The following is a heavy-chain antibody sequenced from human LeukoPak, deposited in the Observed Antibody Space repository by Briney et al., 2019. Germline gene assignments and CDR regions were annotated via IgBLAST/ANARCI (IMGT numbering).Heavy chain of an antibody. Sequence: GGSLRLSYAASGFTLSNSAMSWVRQAPGKGLEWVSGFSGPGKTYYSDSVKGRFTISRDTSKSTLYLQIKSLRAEDTAVYYGAKAWWSTSSGGDSFGIWGQGTMVTVSS. CDR2: FSGPGKT. CDR3: AKAWWSTSSGGDSFGI. CDR1: GFTLSNSA. J-gene: IGHJ3*02. D-gene: IGHD6-6*01. V-gene: IGHV3-23*01.